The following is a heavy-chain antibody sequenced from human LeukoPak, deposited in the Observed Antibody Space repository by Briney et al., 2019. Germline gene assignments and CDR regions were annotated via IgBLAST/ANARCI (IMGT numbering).Heavy chain of an antibody. V-gene: IGHV4-59*12. Sequence: SETLSLTCTVSGGSISSYYWSWIRQPPGKGLEWIGYIYYSGSTNYNPSLKSRVTISVDTSKNQFSLKLSSVTAADTAVYYCARGLYYYDSSGYWNWFDPWGQGTLVTVSS. D-gene: IGHD3-22*01. CDR1: GGSISSYY. CDR2: IYYSGST. CDR3: ARGLYYYDSSGYWNWFDP. J-gene: IGHJ5*02.